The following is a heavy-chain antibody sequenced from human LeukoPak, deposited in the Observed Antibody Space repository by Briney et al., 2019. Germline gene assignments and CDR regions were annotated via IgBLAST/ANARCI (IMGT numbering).Heavy chain of an antibody. CDR3: ARDRGDLVNFLDY. D-gene: IGHD4-17*01. J-gene: IGHJ4*02. CDR2: ISYDGSNK. V-gene: IGHV3-30-3*01. Sequence: GGSLRLSCAASGFTFSSYAMRWVRQAPGKGLEWVAVISYDGSNKYYADSVKGRFTISRDNSKNTLYLQMNSLRAEDTAVYYCARDRGDLVNFLDYWGQGTLVTVSS. CDR1: GFTFSSYA.